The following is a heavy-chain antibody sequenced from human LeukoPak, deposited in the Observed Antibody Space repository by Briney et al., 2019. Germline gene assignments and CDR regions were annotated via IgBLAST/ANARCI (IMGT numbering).Heavy chain of an antibody. CDR2: INHSGST. D-gene: IGHD6-13*01. CDR3: AGIATGFNWFDP. Sequence: SETLSLTCAVYGGSFSGYYWSWIRQPPGKGLEWIGEINHSGSTNYNPSLKSRVTISVDTSKNQFSLKLSSVTAADTAVYYCAGIATGFNWFDPWGQGTLVTVPS. J-gene: IGHJ5*02. V-gene: IGHV4-34*01. CDR1: GGSFSGYY.